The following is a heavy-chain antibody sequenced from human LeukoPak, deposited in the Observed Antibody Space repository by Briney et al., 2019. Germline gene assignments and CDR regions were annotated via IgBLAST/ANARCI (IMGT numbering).Heavy chain of an antibody. J-gene: IGHJ3*02. Sequence: PGGSLRLSCAASGFTFSSYWMSWVRHAPRKGLEWVANIKRDGSEKYYVDSVKGRLTISRDNAENSLYLQMNSLRAEDTAVYYCARARDYGSGRANAFDIWGQGTMVTVSS. CDR2: IKRDGSEK. CDR1: GFTFSSYW. CDR3: ARARDYGSGRANAFDI. V-gene: IGHV3-7*05. D-gene: IGHD3-10*01.